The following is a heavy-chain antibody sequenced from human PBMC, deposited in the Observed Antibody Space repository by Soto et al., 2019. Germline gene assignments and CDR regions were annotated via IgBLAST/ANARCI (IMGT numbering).Heavy chain of an antibody. CDR2: IWFDGTKK. D-gene: IGHD3-3*01. CDR3: ASQIFWSGSTAHGMDV. V-gene: IGHV3-33*01. Sequence: PGGSLRLSCAASGFTFSAYGVHWVRQAPGKGLEWVAVIWFDGTKKYYADSVNGRFTISRDNSKNTLYLQMNSLRAEDTAVYYCASQIFWSGSTAHGMDVWGQGTAVTVSS. J-gene: IGHJ6*02. CDR1: GFTFSAYG.